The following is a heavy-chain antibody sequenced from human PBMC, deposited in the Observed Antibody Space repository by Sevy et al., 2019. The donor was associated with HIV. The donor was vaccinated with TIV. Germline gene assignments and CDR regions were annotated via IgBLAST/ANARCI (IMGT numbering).Heavy chain of an antibody. J-gene: IGHJ3*01. CDR2: VSYDGSTK. D-gene: IGHD1-26*01. Sequence: GGSLKLSCAASGFTFSNYGMHWVRQAPSKGLEWVAVVSYDGSTKYYADFLKGRFTISRDNSKNTVYLQMNTLRTEDTAVVYCAKGSKATDSAFDLWGQGTMVTISS. V-gene: IGHV3-30*18. CDR3: AKGSKATDSAFDL. CDR1: GFTFSNYG.